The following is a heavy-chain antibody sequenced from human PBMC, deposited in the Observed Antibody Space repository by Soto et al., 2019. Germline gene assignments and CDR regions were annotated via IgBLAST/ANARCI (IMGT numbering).Heavy chain of an antibody. Sequence: QVQLVESGGGVVQPGRSLRLSCAASGFTLSSYAMHWVRQAPGKGLEWVAVISCAGTSTYYADSVRGRFTISRDNSKDTAYVQMNSLRTADTAMYHWARDPGHDGNEYYTFDSWGPGNLVTVSS. CDR1: GFTLSSYA. CDR3: ARDPGHDGNEYYTFDS. V-gene: IGHV3-30-3*01. CDR2: ISCAGTST. J-gene: IGHJ4*02. D-gene: IGHD3-3*01.